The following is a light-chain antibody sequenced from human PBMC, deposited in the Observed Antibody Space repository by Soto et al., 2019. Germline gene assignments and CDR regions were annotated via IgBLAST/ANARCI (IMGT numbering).Light chain of an antibody. V-gene: IGKV4-1*01. CDR2: RAS. J-gene: IGKJ1*01. Sequence: DIVMTQSPDSLAVSLGERATINCKSSQSILKTSINENYLAWYQQKPGQPPRLLIYRASTREFGAPDRFSGSGSGTDFTLTISSLQAEDVAVYYCQQYYTTPQSFGQGTKVEIK. CDR3: QQYYTTPQS. CDR1: QSILKTSINENY.